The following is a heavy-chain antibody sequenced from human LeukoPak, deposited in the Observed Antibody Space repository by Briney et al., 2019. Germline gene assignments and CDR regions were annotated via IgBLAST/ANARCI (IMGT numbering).Heavy chain of an antibody. CDR2: ISAYNGNT. CDR1: GYTFTSYG. Sequence: ASVKVSCKASGYTFTSYGISWVRQAPGQGVEWMGWISAYNGNTNYAQKLQGRVTMTTDTSTSTAYMELRSLRSDDTAVYYCYGSGSYGDHNWFDPWGQGTLVTVSS. J-gene: IGHJ5*02. V-gene: IGHV1-18*01. D-gene: IGHD3-10*01. CDR3: YGSGSYGDHNWFDP.